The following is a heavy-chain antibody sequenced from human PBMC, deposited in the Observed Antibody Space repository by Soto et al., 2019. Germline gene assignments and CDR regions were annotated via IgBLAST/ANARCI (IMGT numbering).Heavy chain of an antibody. V-gene: IGHV3-66*01. CDR1: GFTVSSNY. J-gene: IGHJ6*02. CDR2: INSGGNT. Sequence: GGSLSLSCAASGFTVSSNYMSWVRQALGKGLEWVSVINSGGNTFYADSVKGRFTISRDNSKNTLYLQMNSLRVEDTAMYYCVRENYYYGMDVWGQGTAVTVSS. CDR3: VRENYYYGMDV.